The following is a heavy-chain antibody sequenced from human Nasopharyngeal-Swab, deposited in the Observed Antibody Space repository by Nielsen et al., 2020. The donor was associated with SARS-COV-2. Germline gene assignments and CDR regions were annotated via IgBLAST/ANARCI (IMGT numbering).Heavy chain of an antibody. V-gene: IGHV3-11*06. CDR3: ARDRDGWERRDAFDI. J-gene: IGHJ3*02. Sequence: GESLKISCAASGFTFSDYYMSWIRQAPGKGLEWVSYISSSTSYIYYADSVKGRFTISRDNAKNSLYLQMNSLRAEDTAVYYCARDRDGWERRDAFDIWGQGTMVTVSS. CDR1: GFTFSDYY. D-gene: IGHD1-26*01. CDR2: ISSSTSYI.